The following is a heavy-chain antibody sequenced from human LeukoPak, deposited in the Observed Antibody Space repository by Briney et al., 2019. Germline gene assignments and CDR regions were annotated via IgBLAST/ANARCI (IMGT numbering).Heavy chain of an antibody. CDR3: ARASSVVVITELDY. Sequence: PGGSLRLSCAASGFTFSSYGMHWVRQAPGKGLEWVAVIWYDGSNKYYGDSVKGRFTISRDNSKNTLYLQMNSLRAEDTAVYYCARASSVVVITELDYWGQGTLVTVSS. J-gene: IGHJ4*02. CDR1: GFTFSSYG. D-gene: IGHD3-22*01. V-gene: IGHV3-33*01. CDR2: IWYDGSNK.